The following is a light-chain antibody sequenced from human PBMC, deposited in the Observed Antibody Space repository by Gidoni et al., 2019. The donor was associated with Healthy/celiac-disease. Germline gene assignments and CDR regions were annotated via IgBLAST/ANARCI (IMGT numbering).Light chain of an antibody. CDR1: QRVSSY. CDR3: QQRSNWPPEIT. Sequence: DIVLTQSPATLSLSPGERATLSCRASQRVSSYLAWYQQKPGQAPRLLIYDASNRATGIPARFSGSGSGTDFTLTISSLEPEDFAVYYCQQRSNWPPEITFGQGTRLEIK. CDR2: DAS. J-gene: IGKJ5*01. V-gene: IGKV3-11*01.